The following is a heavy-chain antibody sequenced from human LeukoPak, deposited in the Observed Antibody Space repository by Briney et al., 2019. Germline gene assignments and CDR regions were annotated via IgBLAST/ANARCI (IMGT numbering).Heavy chain of an antibody. V-gene: IGHV4-34*01. CDR1: GGSFSGYY. CDR3: ARVTRDSFDY. CDR2: INHSGST. J-gene: IGHJ4*02. D-gene: IGHD2-21*02. Sequence: SETLSLTCAVYGGSFSGYYWSWIRQPPGKGLEWIGEINHSGSTNYNPSLKSRVTISVDTSKNQFSLKLSSVTAAYTAVYYCARVTRDSFDYWGQGTLVTVSS.